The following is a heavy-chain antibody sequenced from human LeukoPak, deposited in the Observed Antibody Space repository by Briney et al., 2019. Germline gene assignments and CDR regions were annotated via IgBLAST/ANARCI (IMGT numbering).Heavy chain of an antibody. J-gene: IGHJ4*02. V-gene: IGHV3-30*02. Sequence: GGSLRLSCAASGFTFSSYGMHWVRQAPGKGLEWVAFIRYDGSNKYYADSVKGRFTISRDNSKNTLYLQMNSLRAEDTAVYYCARAEGVMVPGGSYFDYWGQGTLVTVSS. D-gene: IGHD3-16*01. CDR2: IRYDGSNK. CDR1: GFTFSSYG. CDR3: ARAEGVMVPGGSYFDY.